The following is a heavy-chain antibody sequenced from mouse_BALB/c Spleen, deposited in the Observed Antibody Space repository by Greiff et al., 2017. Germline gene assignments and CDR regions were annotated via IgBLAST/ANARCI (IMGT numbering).Heavy chain of an antibody. CDR1: GYSITSGYY. Sequence: ESGPGLVKPSQSLSLTCSVTGYSITSGYYWNWIRQFPGNKLEWMGYISYDGSNNYNPSLKNRISITRDTSKNQFFLKLNSVTTEDTATYYCARESNYWGQGTLVTVSA. CDR2: ISYDGSN. D-gene: IGHD2-5*01. V-gene: IGHV3-6*02. CDR3: ARESNY. J-gene: IGHJ3*01.